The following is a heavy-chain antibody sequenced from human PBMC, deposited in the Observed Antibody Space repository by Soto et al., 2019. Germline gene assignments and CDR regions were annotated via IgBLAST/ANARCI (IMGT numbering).Heavy chain of an antibody. CDR3: ATDFHDSSGSFDY. CDR1: GYTLTELS. J-gene: IGHJ4*02. CDR2: FDPEDGET. D-gene: IGHD3-22*01. V-gene: IGHV1-24*01. Sequence: QVQLVQSGAEVKKPGASVKVSCKVSGYTLTELSMHWVRQAPGKGLEWMGGFDPEDGETIYAQKFQGRVTMNEDTSTDTAYMELSSLRSEDTAVYYCATDFHDSSGSFDYWGQGTLVTVSS.